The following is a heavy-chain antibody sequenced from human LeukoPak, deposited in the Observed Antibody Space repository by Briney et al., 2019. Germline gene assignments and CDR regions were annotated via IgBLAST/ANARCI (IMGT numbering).Heavy chain of an antibody. CDR3: ARGRIGGPKAPFDY. D-gene: IGHD3-16*01. V-gene: IGHV4-59*11. J-gene: IGHJ4*02. CDR2: IYDSGST. CDR1: GGSLSNHY. Sequence: SETLSLTCTVSGGSLSNHYWSWIRQPPGKGLEWIGHIYDSGSTTYNPSLKSRVTMSVDTSKNQFSLNLSSVTAADTAVYYCARGRIGGPKAPFDYWGQGTLVSVSS.